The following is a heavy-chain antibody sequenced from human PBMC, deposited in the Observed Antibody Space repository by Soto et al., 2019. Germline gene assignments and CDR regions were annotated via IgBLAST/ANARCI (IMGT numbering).Heavy chain of an antibody. CDR2: ISSSGGST. CDR1: GFTFSNYG. Sequence: GSLRLSCAASGFTFSNYGIHWVRQAPGKGLEYVSAISSSGGSTYYAKSVKGRFTISRDNAKNTVFLQMNSLRAEDMGVYYCAKPRGLYCTNGVCYGDYWGQGTXVTVSS. D-gene: IGHD2-8*01. CDR3: AKPRGLYCTNGVCYGDY. V-gene: IGHV3-64*01. J-gene: IGHJ4*02.